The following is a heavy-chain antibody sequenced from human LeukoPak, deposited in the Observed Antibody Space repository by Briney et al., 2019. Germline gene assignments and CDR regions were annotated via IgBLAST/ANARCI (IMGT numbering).Heavy chain of an antibody. CDR3: ARGTLKSPTRPRDY. CDR1: GGSFSGYY. Sequence: SETLSLSCAVYGGSFSGYYWSWIRQPPGKGLEWTGEINHSGSTNYNPSLKSRVTISADTSKNQFSLKLTSVTAADTAVYYCARGTLKSPTRPRDYWGQGNLVTVSS. V-gene: IGHV4-34*01. CDR2: INHSGST. J-gene: IGHJ4*02.